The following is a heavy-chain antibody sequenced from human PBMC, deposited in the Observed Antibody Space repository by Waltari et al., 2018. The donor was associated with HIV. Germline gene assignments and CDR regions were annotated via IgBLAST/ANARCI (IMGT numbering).Heavy chain of an antibody. D-gene: IGHD3-10*01. CDR3: ARHLWFGEPSHYYYYYGMDV. Sequence: EVQLVQSGAEVKKPGESLKISCKGSGYNFANYWIGWVRQMPEKGLEWMGIIYPGDSDTRDSPSFQGQVTISADKSISTAYLQWSSLKASDTAMYYCARHLWFGEPSHYYYYYGMDVWGQGTTVTVSS. J-gene: IGHJ6*02. CDR1: GYNFANYW. V-gene: IGHV5-51*01. CDR2: IYPGDSDT.